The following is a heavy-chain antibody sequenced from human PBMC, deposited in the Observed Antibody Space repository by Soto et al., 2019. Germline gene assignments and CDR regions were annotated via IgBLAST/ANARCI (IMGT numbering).Heavy chain of an antibody. CDR2: ISWNSGSI. CDR3: AKDREVLGYYGMDV. Sequence: EVPLVESGGGLVQPGRSLRLSCAASGFTFDDYAMHWVRQAPGKGLEWVSGISWNSGSIGYADSVKGRFTISRDNAKNSLYLQMNSLRAEDTALYYCAKDREVLGYYGMDVWGQGTTVTVSS. CDR1: GFTFDDYA. V-gene: IGHV3-9*01. J-gene: IGHJ6*02. D-gene: IGHD1-26*01.